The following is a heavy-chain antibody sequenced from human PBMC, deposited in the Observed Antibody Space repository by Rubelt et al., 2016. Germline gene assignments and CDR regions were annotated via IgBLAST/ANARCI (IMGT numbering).Heavy chain of an antibody. CDR1: GGSISGTIYS. D-gene: IGHD3-9*01. V-gene: IGHV4-39*07. J-gene: IGHJ4*02. CDR2: VYYTGST. CDR3: ARMTTHAIFIDY. Sequence: QLQLQESGPGLVQPSETLSLTCTVSGGSISGTIYSWGWIRHPPGKGLEWIGYVYYTGSTYYTQSLKSRVTILVDTSKNQFSLKLSSGTAADTAVYYCARMTTHAIFIDYWGQGTLVTVSP.